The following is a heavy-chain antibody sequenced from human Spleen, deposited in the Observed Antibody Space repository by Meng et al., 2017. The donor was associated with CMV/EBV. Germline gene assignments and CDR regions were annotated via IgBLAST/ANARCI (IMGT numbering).Heavy chain of an antibody. CDR3: ARTTPSQYYFDY. CDR1: WYPFTSYD. D-gene: IGHD1-26*01. CDR2: ISVNNGNT. J-gene: IGHJ4*02. V-gene: IGHV1-18*01. Sequence: CKASWYPFTSYDISEVRQAPGQGLEWMGWISVNNGNTNYAQKLQGRVTMTTDTSTSTAYVELRRLRSDDTAVYYCARTTPSQYYFDYWGQGTLVTVSS.